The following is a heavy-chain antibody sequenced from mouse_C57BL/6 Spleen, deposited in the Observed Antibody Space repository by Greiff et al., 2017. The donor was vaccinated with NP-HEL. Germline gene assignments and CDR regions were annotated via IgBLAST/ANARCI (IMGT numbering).Heavy chain of an antibody. CDR3: ARRGFTTVVPYAMDY. Sequence: QVQLKQPGAELVKPGASVKLSCKASGYTFTSYWMQWVKQRPGQGLEWIGEIDPSDSYTNYNQKFKGKATLTVDTSSSTAYMQLSSLTSEDSAVYYCARRGFTTVVPYAMDYWGQGTSVTVSS. J-gene: IGHJ4*01. CDR2: IDPSDSYT. CDR1: GYTFTSYW. V-gene: IGHV1-50*01. D-gene: IGHD1-1*01.